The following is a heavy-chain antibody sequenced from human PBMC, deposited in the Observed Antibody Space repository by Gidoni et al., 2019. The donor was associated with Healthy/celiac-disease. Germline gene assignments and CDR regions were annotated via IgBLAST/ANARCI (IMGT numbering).Heavy chain of an antibody. CDR1: AFTFSSYA. Sequence: EVQLVESGRGLVQPGGSLRLSCAASAFTFSSYAMSWVRQAPGKGLEWVSAISGSGGSTYYADSVKGRFTISRDNSKNTLYLQMNSLRAEDTAVYYCAKDRSQARVPYYFDYWGQGTLVTVSS. CDR3: AKDRSQARVPYYFDY. V-gene: IGHV3-23*04. CDR2: ISGSGGST. J-gene: IGHJ4*02.